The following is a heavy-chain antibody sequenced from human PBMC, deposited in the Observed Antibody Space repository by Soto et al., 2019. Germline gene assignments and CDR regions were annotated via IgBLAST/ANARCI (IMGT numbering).Heavy chain of an antibody. CDR2: ISGSGGST. CDR1: GFTFSSYA. J-gene: IGHJ6*02. D-gene: IGHD1-1*01. CDR3: ARDGNRGYDMDV. Sequence: PGGSLRLSCAASGFTFSSYAMSWVRQAPGKGLEWVSAISGSGGSTYYADYVKGRFTISRDNARNTLYLQMNSLRDEDTAVYYCARDGNRGYDMDVWGQGTTVTVSS. V-gene: IGHV3-23*01.